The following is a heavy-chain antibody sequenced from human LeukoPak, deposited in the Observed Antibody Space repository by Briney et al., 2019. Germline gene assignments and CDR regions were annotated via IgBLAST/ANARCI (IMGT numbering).Heavy chain of an antibody. CDR2: ISWDGGST. CDR1: GFTFDDYT. D-gene: IGHD6-13*01. Sequence: PGGSLRLSCAASGFTFDDYTMHWVRQAPGKGLEWVSLISWDGGSTYYADSVKGRFTISRDNSKNSLYLQMNSLRTEDTALYYCAKVRPYSSSWGPFDYWGQGTLVTVSS. CDR3: AKVRPYSSSWGPFDY. J-gene: IGHJ4*02. V-gene: IGHV3-43*01.